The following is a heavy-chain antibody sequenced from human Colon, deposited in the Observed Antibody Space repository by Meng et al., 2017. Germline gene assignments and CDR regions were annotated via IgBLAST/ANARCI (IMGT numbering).Heavy chain of an antibody. CDR1: GGSISSYY. J-gene: IGHJ3*01. CDR3: AKAIRYALDV. CDR2: VSNTWNT. Sequence: SETLSLTCSVSGGSISSYYWTWIRQSPGKGLEWIGYVSNTWNTNYNPSLKSRITMSVDTSKNQFSLKLRSVTAADTAVYYCAKAIRYALDVWGQGTVVTVSS. V-gene: IGHV4-59*01. D-gene: IGHD3-3*01.